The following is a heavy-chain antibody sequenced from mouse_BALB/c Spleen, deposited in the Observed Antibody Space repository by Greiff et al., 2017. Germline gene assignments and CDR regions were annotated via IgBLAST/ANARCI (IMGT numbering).Heavy chain of an antibody. CDR3: ARSPLGRGWFAY. CDR2: ISSGSSTI. Sequence: VQLKESGGGLVQPGGSRKLSCAASGFTFSSFGMHWVRQAPEKGLEWVAYISSGSSTIYYADTVKGRFTISRDNPKNTLFLQMTSLRSEDTAMYYCARSPLGRGWFAYWGQGTLVTVSA. V-gene: IGHV5-17*02. CDR1: GFTFSSFG. J-gene: IGHJ3*01. D-gene: IGHD4-1*01.